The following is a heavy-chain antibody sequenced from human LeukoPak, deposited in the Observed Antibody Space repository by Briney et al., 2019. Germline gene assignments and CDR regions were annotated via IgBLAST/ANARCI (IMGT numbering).Heavy chain of an antibody. Sequence: PGGSLRPSCAASGFTFSNYEMNWVRQAPGKGLEWVSSISSSSSYIYYADSVKGRFTISRDNAKNSLYLQMNSLRAEDTAVYYCAKGDTTWELPHDYWGQGALVTVSS. CDR2: ISSSSSYI. CDR1: GFTFSNYE. V-gene: IGHV3-21*04. D-gene: IGHD1-26*01. CDR3: AKGDTTWELPHDY. J-gene: IGHJ4*02.